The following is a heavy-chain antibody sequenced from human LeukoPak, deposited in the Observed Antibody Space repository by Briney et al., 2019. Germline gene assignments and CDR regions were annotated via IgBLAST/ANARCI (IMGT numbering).Heavy chain of an antibody. D-gene: IGHD6-19*01. Sequence: ASVKVSCKASGCTFTSYYMRWVRQAPGQGLEWMGIINPSGGSTSYAQKFQGRVTMTRDTSTSTGYKELSSLRSDDTAVYYCARVLSGSSGWYFYFDYWGQGTLVTVSS. J-gene: IGHJ4*02. V-gene: IGHV1-46*01. CDR3: ARVLSGSSGWYFYFDY. CDR1: GCTFTSYY. CDR2: INPSGGST.